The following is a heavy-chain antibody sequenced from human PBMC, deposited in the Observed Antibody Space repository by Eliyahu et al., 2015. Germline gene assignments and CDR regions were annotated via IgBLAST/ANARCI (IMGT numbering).Heavy chain of an antibody. Sequence: QVQLVESGGGVVQPGRSLRLSCAAXGFTFSXYAMHWVRQAXGKGLEGVAVISYDGSNKYYADSVKGRFTISRDNSKNTLYLQMNSLRAEDTAVYYCAREGDEDGDQTLYYFDYWGQGTLVTVSS. D-gene: IGHD4-17*01. J-gene: IGHJ4*02. CDR2: ISYDGSNK. CDR3: AREGDEDGDQTLYYFDY. V-gene: IGHV3-30*01. CDR1: GFTFSXYA.